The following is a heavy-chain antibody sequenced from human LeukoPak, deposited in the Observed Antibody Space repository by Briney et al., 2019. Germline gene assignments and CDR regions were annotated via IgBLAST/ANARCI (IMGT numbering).Heavy chain of an antibody. Sequence: GASVKVSCKASGYTLTDYYLHWVRQAPGQGLKWMGWINPNSGATHYAQSFQARVTMTRDTSIASSYMELTGLESDDTAVYYCARGRRILGGPENAGDFFDFWGQESLVTVSS. J-gene: IGHJ4*01. CDR1: GYTLTDYY. V-gene: IGHV1-2*02. D-gene: IGHD3-16*01. CDR2: INPNSGAT. CDR3: ARGRRILGGPENAGDFFDF.